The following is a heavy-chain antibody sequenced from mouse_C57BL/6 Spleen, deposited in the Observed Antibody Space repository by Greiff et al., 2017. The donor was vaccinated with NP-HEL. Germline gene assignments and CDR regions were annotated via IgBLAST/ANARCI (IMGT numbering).Heavy chain of an antibody. Sequence: VQLQQSGPELVKPGASVKISCKASGYTFTDYYMNWVKQSHGKSLEWIGDINPNNGGTSYNQKFKGKATLTVDKSSSTAYMELRSLTSEDSAVYYCALSITTVVAPYFDYWGQGTTLTVSS. D-gene: IGHD1-1*01. V-gene: IGHV1-26*01. CDR2: INPNNGGT. J-gene: IGHJ2*01. CDR3: ALSITTVVAPYFDY. CDR1: GYTFTDYY.